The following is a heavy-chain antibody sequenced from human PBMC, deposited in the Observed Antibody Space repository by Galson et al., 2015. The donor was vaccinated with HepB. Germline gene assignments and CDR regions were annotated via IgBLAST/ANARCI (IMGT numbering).Heavy chain of an antibody. Sequence: LSLTCTVSGGSISSGDYYWSWIRQPPGKGLEWIGYIYYSGSTYYNPSLKSRVTISVDTSKNQFSLKLSSVTAADTAVYYCAATLDLYGMDVWGQGTTVTVSS. J-gene: IGHJ6*02. V-gene: IGHV4-30-4*01. CDR3: AATLDLYGMDV. CDR2: IYYSGST. CDR1: GGSISSGDYY.